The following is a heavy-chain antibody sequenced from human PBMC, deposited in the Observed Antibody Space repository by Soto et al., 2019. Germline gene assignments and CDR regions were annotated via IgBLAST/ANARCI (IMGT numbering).Heavy chain of an antibody. V-gene: IGHV4-30-4*01. J-gene: IGHJ6*02. CDR3: ARQTTPYSNPACYMDV. CDR1: GGSISSGDYY. Sequence: QVQLQESGPGLVKPSQTLSLTCTVSGGSISSGDYYWSWIRQPPGKGLEWIGYIYYSGSTYYNPSLKSRVTISVDTSKNQFSLKLSSVTAADTAVYYCARQTTPYSNPACYMDVWGQGTTVTVSS. CDR2: IYYSGST. D-gene: IGHD4-4*01.